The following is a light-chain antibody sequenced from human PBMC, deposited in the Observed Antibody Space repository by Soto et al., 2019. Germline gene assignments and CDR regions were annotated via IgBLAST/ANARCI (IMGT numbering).Light chain of an antibody. CDR2: VAS. CDR1: QDINSW. Sequence: DIQMTQSPSSVSASIGDRVTITCRASQDINSWLAWYQQKPGKAPKPLIYVASSLQSGVPSRFSGSGSGTDFTLIISSLQPEDFATYYCQQASSYPLTFGGGTKLEI. CDR3: QQASSYPLT. J-gene: IGKJ4*01. V-gene: IGKV1-12*01.